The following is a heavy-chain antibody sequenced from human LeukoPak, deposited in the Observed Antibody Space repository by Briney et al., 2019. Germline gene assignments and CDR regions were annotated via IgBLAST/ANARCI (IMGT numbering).Heavy chain of an antibody. CDR1: GFTFSSYW. V-gene: IGHV3-7*01. CDR3: ARLSARWELPALDAFDI. CDR2: IKKDGSEK. Sequence: PGGSLRLSCAASGFTFSSYWMSWVRQAPGKGLEWVANIKKDGSEKYYVDSVKGRFTISRDNAKNSLYLQMNSLRAEDTAVYYCARLSARWELPALDAFDIWGQGTMVTVSS. D-gene: IGHD1-26*01. J-gene: IGHJ3*02.